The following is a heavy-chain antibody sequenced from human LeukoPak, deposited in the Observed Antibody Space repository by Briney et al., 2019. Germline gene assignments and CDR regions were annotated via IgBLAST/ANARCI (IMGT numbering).Heavy chain of an antibody. CDR1: GYTFTNYD. J-gene: IGHJ4*02. CDR2: MNPDSGNT. Sequence: GASVKVSCKTYGYTFTNYDINWVRQAPGQGLEWMLWMNPDSGNTGYAQKFQGRVTVTTDMSTTTAYMDLSSLTSEDTAVYYCSRGRWELGQDYWGQGTLVTASS. V-gene: IGHV1-8*03. D-gene: IGHD1-26*01. CDR3: SRGRWELGQDY.